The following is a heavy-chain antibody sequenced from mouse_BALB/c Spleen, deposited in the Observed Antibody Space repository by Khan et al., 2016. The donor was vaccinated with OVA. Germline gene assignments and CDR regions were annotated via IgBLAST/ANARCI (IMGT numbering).Heavy chain of an antibody. CDR1: GYTFTDYA. V-gene: IGHV1S137*01. Sequence: QVQLKQSGAELVRPGVSVKISCKASGYTFTDYAMHWVKQRHAKSLEWIGVISTNYGDADYNQKFQGKASMTVDRSSSTVYMELARLTSEDSAIXYGVRGGKFAYWGQGTLVTVSA. CDR2: ISTNYGDA. CDR3: VRGGKFAY. D-gene: IGHD1-1*02. J-gene: IGHJ3*01.